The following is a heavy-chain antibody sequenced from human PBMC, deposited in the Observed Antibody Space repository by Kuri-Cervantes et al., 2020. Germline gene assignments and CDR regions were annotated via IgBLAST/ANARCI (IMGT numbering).Heavy chain of an antibody. D-gene: IGHD3-9*01. Sequence: GESLKISCAASGFTFSDYYMTWIRQAPGKGLEWVSYISSGGSTIYYADSVKGRFTISRDNSKNTLYLQMNSLRAEDTAVYYCARDRYDILTGYYLWGGYGMDVWGQGTTVTVSS. V-gene: IGHV3-11*04. J-gene: IGHJ6*02. CDR3: ARDRYDILTGYYLWGGYGMDV. CDR1: GFTFSDYY. CDR2: ISSGGSTI.